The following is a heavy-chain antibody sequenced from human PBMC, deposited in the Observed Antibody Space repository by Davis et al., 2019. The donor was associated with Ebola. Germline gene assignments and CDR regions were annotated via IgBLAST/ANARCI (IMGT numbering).Heavy chain of an antibody. CDR1: GFTFSSYA. CDR3: ARDVPFPIDY. D-gene: IGHD3-16*01. Sequence: ESLKISCAASGFTFSSYAMHWIRQPPGKGLEWIGEINHSGSTNYNPSLKSRVTISVDTSKNQFSLKLSSVTAADTAVYYCARDVPFPIDYWGQGTLVTVSS. V-gene: IGHV4-34*01. CDR2: INHSGST. J-gene: IGHJ4*02.